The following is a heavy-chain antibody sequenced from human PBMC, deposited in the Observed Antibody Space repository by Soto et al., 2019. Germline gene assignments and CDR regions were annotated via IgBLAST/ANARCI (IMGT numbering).Heavy chain of an antibody. D-gene: IGHD2-8*02. CDR3: ARVGQGPDCTGAYCYIYYFDA. J-gene: IGHJ4*02. CDR1: GGSISSGGYY. Sequence: SETLSLTCTVSGGSISSGGYYWSWLRQSLGKGLEWIGYIYYSGSTSYSPSLKSRATISVDTSKNQFSLELTSAAPADTAVYYCARVGQGPDCTGAYCYIYYFDAWGQGALVTVSS. V-gene: IGHV4-31*03. CDR2: IYYSGST.